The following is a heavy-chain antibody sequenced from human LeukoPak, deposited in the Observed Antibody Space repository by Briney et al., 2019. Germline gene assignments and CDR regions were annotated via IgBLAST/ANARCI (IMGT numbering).Heavy chain of an antibody. J-gene: IGHJ5*02. V-gene: IGHV4-38-2*02. CDR3: ARVVVPAGSDRHQIGADWFDP. CDR2: IYHSGST. Sequence: PSETLSLSCTVSGYSLSSGYYRGWFRQPPGKGREWIGRIYHSGSTYYNASLKSRVTISVDTSKNQCSLKLSSVTAADTAVYYCARVVVPAGSDRHQIGADWFDPWGQGTLVTVSS. CDR1: GYSLSSGYY. D-gene: IGHD2-2*01.